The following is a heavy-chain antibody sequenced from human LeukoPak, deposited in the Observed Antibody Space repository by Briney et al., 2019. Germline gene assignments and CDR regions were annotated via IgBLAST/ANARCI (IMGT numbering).Heavy chain of an antibody. Sequence: GESLKTSWTGSGNSFTCYWIGWGRPMPGKGVELVGIIYPGDSDTRYSPSFQGQVTISADKSISTAYLQWSSLKASDTAMYYCARRSSGYIGAFDIWGQGTMVTVSS. D-gene: IGHD3-22*01. J-gene: IGHJ3*02. CDR1: GNSFTCYW. CDR2: IYPGDSDT. V-gene: IGHV5-51*01. CDR3: ARRSSGYIGAFDI.